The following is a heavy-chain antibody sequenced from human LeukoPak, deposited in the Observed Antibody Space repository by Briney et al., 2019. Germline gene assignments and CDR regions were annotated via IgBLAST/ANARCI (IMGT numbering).Heavy chain of an antibody. V-gene: IGHV1-2*02. CDR2: INPNSGGT. CDR1: GYTFTGYY. CDR3: ARGGYDILTGYEDY. D-gene: IGHD3-9*01. J-gene: IGHJ4*02. Sequence: ASVKVSCKASGYTFTGYYMHWVRQAPGQGLEWMGWINPNSGGTNYARKFQGRVTMTRDTSISTAYMELSRLRSDDTAVYYCARGGYDILTGYEDYWGQGTLVTVSS.